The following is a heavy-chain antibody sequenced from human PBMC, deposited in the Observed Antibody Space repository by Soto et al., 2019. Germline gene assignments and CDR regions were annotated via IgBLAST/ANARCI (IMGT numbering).Heavy chain of an antibody. CDR1: GGTFSSYA. Sequence: QVQLVQSGAEVKKPGSSVKVSCKASGGTFSSYAISWVRQAPGQGLEWMGGIIPIFGTANYEQKFQGRVTITADKSTSTAYMELSSLRSEDTAVYYCARDYYDSSGYWNNAFDIWGQGTMVTVSS. CDR2: IIPIFGTA. J-gene: IGHJ3*02. D-gene: IGHD3-22*01. V-gene: IGHV1-69*06. CDR3: ARDYYDSSGYWNNAFDI.